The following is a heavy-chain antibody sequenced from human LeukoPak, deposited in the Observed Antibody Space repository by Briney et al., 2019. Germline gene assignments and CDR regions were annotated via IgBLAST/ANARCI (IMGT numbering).Heavy chain of an antibody. J-gene: IGHJ4*02. V-gene: IGHV4-59*01. Sequence: SETLSLTCTVSGGSISTYSWSWIRQPPGKGLEWIGHVSYTGSTNYNPSLKSRVTISVGTSKNQFSLTLSSVTAADTAVYYCARDDFWSGYSFHYWGQGTLVTVSS. CDR3: ARDDFWSGYSFHY. D-gene: IGHD3-3*01. CDR1: GGSISTYS. CDR2: VSYTGST.